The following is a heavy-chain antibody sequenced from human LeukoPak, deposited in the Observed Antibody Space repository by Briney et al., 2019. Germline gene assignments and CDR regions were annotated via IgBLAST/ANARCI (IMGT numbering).Heavy chain of an antibody. Sequence: PGGSLRLSCAASGFTFSSYAMSWVRQAPGKGLEWVSAISGSGGSAYYADSVKGRFTISRDNSKNTLYLQMNSLRAEDKAVYYCAKDRFGELLYDYWGQGTLVTVSS. CDR2: ISGSGGSA. CDR1: GFTFSSYA. J-gene: IGHJ4*02. CDR3: AKDRFGELLYDY. D-gene: IGHD3-10*01. V-gene: IGHV3-23*01.